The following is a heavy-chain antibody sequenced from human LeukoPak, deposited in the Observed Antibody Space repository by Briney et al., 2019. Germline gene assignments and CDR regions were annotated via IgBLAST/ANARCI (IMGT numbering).Heavy chain of an antibody. CDR1: GGSFSGYY. J-gene: IGHJ4*02. CDR2: INHSGST. Sequence: SETLSLTCAVYGGSFSGYYWSWIRQPPGKGLEWIGEINHSGSTNYNPSLKSRVTISVDTSKNQFSLILRSVTAADTAVYYCVRGGPPTVTRFDYWGQGALVSVS. CDR3: VRGGPPTVTRFDY. V-gene: IGHV4-34*01. D-gene: IGHD4-17*01.